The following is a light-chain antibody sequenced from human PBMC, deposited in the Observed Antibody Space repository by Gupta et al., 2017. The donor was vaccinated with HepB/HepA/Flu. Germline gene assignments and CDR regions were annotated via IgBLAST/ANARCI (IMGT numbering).Light chain of an antibody. CDR3: QQHIHWLPVN. V-gene: IGKV3-15*01. Sequence: DIVMTQSPATLSVSPAERVTLSCRASETLSSNLSWYQQKPGQAPRLLIYGASTRATGIPARFIGSGSGREFTLNISSLQSEDFAVYYCQQHIHWLPVNFGQGTQLEIK. J-gene: IGKJ5*01. CDR2: GAS. CDR1: ETLSSN.